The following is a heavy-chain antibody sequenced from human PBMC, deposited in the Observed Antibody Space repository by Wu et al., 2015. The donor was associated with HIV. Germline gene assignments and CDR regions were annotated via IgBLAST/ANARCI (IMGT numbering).Heavy chain of an antibody. CDR3: ARVHGTVVGDFINFYYYYYGLDV. Sequence: QVQLVQSGAEVKKPGASVKVSCKASGYTFTGYYIHWVRQAPGQGLEWMGWINPKSGGTNYAQKFQGRVTMTRDTSISTAYMELSRLRSDDTAVYYCARVHGTVVGDFINFYYYYYGLDVWGQGTTVTVSS. CDR1: GYTFTGYY. J-gene: IGHJ6*02. V-gene: IGHV1-2*02. D-gene: IGHD3-10*01. CDR2: INPKSGGT.